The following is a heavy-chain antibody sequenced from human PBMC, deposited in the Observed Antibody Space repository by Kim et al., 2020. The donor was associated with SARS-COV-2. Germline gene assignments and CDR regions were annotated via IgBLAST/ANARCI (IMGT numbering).Heavy chain of an antibody. J-gene: IGHJ4*02. CDR2: IKQDGSEK. D-gene: IGHD1-26*01. Sequence: GGSLRLSCAASGFTFSSYWMSWVRQAPGKGLEWVANIKQDGSEKYYVDSVKGRFTISRDNAKNSLYLQMNSLRAEDTAVYYCARESYSGCYYRYFDYWGQGSLVTVSS. V-gene: IGHV3-7*01. CDR1: GFTFSSYW. CDR3: ARESYSGCYYRYFDY.